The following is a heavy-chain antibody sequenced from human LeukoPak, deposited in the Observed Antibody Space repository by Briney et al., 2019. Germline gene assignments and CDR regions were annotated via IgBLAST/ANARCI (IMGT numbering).Heavy chain of an antibody. CDR2: IKRDGSDK. J-gene: IGHJ4*02. Sequence: GGSLRLSCSASGFTLSTYWMTWVRQAPGKGPEWVANIKRDGSDKYYVGSVKGRFTISRDNAKNTLYLQMNSLRTEDTAVYYCARPLHKFFDYWGQGTLVTVSS. V-gene: IGHV3-7*01. CDR3: ARPLHKFFDY. CDR1: GFTLSTYW.